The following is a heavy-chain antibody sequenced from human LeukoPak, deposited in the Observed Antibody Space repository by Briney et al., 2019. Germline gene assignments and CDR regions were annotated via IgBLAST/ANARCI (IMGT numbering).Heavy chain of an antibody. J-gene: IGHJ4*02. V-gene: IGHV1-2*06. CDR3: ARGRLGFLEWLLSGGGIDY. Sequence: ASVKVSCKASGYTFTGYYMHWVRQVPGQGLEWMGRINPNSGGTNYAQKFQGRVTMTRDTSISTADMELSRLRSDDTAVYYCARGRLGFLEWLLSGGGIDYWGQGTLVTVSS. D-gene: IGHD3-3*01. CDR1: GYTFTGYY. CDR2: INPNSGGT.